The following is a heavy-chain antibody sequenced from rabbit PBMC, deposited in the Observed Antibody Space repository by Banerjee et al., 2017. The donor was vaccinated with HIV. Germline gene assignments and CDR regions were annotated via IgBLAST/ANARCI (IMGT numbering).Heavy chain of an antibody. Sequence: EESGGDLVKPEGSLTLTCTASGFSFSSSYWICWVRQAPGKGLEWIACVDGGSGGSLYYASWAKGRFTISKTSSTTVTLQMTSLTAADTATYFCARTGIGLSFNLWGPGTLV. D-gene: IGHD7-1*01. J-gene: IGHJ4*01. CDR2: VDGGSGGSL. CDR1: GFSFSSSYW. CDR3: ARTGIGLSFNL. V-gene: IGHV1S45*01.